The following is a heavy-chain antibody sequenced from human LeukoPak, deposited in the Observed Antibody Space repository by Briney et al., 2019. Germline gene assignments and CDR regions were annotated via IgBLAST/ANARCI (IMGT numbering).Heavy chain of an antibody. Sequence: GGSLRLSCAASGFTFDDYAMHWVRQAPGKGLEWVSGISWNSGSIGYADSVKGRFTISRDNAKNSLYLQMNSLRAEDTALYYCAKDMSFYITMIKDYWGQGTLVTVSS. CDR1: GFTFDDYA. CDR3: AKDMSFYITMIKDY. CDR2: ISWNSGSI. D-gene: IGHD3-22*01. J-gene: IGHJ4*02. V-gene: IGHV3-9*01.